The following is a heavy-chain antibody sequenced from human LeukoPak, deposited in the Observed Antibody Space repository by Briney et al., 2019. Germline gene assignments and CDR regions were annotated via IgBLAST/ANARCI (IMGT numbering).Heavy chain of an antibody. V-gene: IGHV3-66*02. Sequence: PGGSLRLSCAASGFTVSSNYMSWVRQAPGKGLEWVSVIYSGGSTYYADSVKGRFTISRDNSKDTLYLQMNTLRVEDTAVYYCAKPYGSRDPNFDHWGQGTLVTVSS. CDR1: GFTVSSNY. CDR3: AKPYGSRDPNFDH. CDR2: IYSGGST. D-gene: IGHD2-2*01. J-gene: IGHJ4*02.